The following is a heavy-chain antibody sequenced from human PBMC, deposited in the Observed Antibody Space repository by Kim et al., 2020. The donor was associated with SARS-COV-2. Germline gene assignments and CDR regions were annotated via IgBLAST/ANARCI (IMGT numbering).Heavy chain of an antibody. D-gene: IGHD1-26*01. CDR3: AREELEGGSYLDYFDY. Sequence: GGSLRLSCAASGFTFSDYYMSWIRQAPGKGLEWVSYISSSGSTIYYADSVKGRFTISRDNAKNSLYLQMNSLRAEDTAVYYCAREELEGGSYLDYFDYWGQGTLVTVSS. V-gene: IGHV3-11*01. CDR1: GFTFSDYY. CDR2: ISSSGSTI. J-gene: IGHJ4*02.